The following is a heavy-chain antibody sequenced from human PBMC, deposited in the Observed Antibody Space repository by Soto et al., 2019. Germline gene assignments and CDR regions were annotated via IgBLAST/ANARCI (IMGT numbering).Heavy chain of an antibody. D-gene: IGHD2-2*01. V-gene: IGHV3-30*18. Sequence: QVQLVQSGGGVVQPGRSLRLSCAASGFIFSNYGMHWVRQAPGEGLVWVAVISHHGKVQYYADSVKGRFTISRDNSKNTLYLQMNSLRADDTAAYYCAKESTVRVSHMLDMWGKGTMVTVSS. J-gene: IGHJ3*02. CDR1: GFIFSNYG. CDR2: ISHHGKVQ. CDR3: AKESTVRVSHMLDM.